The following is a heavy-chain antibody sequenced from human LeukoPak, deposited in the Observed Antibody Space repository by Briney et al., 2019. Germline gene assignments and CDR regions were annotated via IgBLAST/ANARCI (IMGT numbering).Heavy chain of an antibody. CDR2: IYYSGST. CDR1: GGSISSYY. Sequence: SETLSLTCTVSGGSISSYYWSWIRQPPGKGLEWIGYIYYSGSTNYNPSLKSRVTISVDTSKNQFSLKLSSVTAADTAVYYCARWGTYASTSNWFDPWGQGTLVTVSS. V-gene: IGHV4-59*01. CDR3: ARWGTYASTSNWFDP. D-gene: IGHD2-2*01. J-gene: IGHJ5*02.